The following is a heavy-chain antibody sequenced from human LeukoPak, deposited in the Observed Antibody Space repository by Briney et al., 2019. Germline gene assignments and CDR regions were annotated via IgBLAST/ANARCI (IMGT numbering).Heavy chain of an antibody. CDR1: GGSVGSAGYY. D-gene: IGHD1-26*01. J-gene: IGHJ4*02. CDR3: ARTQSQSGSYRYYFGY. V-gene: IGHV4-61*08. CDR2: IYYIRNT. Sequence: PSETLSLTCTVSGGSVGSAGYYWSWIRQPPGGGLEWIGYIYYIRNTNYNPSLKSRVTMSLDPSKNQFSLKLNSVTAADTGVYYCARTQSQSGSYRYYFGYWGQGTLVTVSS.